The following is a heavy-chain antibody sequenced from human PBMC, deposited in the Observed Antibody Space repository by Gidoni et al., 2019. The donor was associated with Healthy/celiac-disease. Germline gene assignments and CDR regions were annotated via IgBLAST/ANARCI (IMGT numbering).Heavy chain of an antibody. Sequence: QVQLVQSGAEVKKPGSSVKVSCKASGGTFSSYAISWVRQAPGQGLEWMGGIIPIFGTANYAQKFQGRVTITADESTSTAYMELSSLRSEDTAVYYCASTYEVVTPSDYYYGMDVWGQGTTVTVSS. J-gene: IGHJ6*02. CDR1: GGTFSSYA. V-gene: IGHV1-69*01. CDR3: ASTYEVVTPSDYYYGMDV. CDR2: IIPIFGTA. D-gene: IGHD2-21*02.